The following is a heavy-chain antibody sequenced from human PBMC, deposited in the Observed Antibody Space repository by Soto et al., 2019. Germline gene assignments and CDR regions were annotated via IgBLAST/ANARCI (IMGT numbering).Heavy chain of an antibody. Sequence: SETLSLTCTVSGGSISSGDYYRSWIRQPPGKGLEWIGYIYYSGSTNYNPSLKSRVTISVDTSKNQFSLKLSSVTAADTAVYYCARRYGASFDYWGQGTLVNVSS. CDR1: GGSISSGDYY. D-gene: IGHD4-17*01. V-gene: IGHV4-61*08. J-gene: IGHJ4*02. CDR3: ARRYGASFDY. CDR2: IYYSGST.